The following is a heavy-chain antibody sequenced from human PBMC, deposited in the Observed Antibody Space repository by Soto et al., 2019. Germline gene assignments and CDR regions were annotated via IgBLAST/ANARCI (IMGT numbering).Heavy chain of an antibody. Sequence: SETLSLTCTVSGGSISSYYWSWIRQPPGKGLEWIGYIYYSGTTNYNPSLKSRVTISVDTSKNQFSLKLSSVTAADTAVYYCARRYGGALAICGQGTVVTVSS. CDR1: GGSISSYY. CDR3: ARRYGGALAI. D-gene: IGHD3-10*01. J-gene: IGHJ3*02. V-gene: IGHV4-59*08. CDR2: IYYSGTT.